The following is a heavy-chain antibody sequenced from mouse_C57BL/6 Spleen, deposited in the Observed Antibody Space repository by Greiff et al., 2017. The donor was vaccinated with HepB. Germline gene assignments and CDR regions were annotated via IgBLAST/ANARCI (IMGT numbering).Heavy chain of an antibody. J-gene: IGHJ1*03. CDR2: IRNKANNHAT. CDR1: GFTFSDAW. Sequence: EVKVEESGGGLVQPGGSMKLSCAASGFTFSDAWMDWVRQSPEKGLEWVAEIRNKANNHATYYAESVKGRFTISRDDSKSSVYLQMNSLRAEDTGIYYCTRDLVYYYGSSCWYFDVWGTGTTVTVSS. CDR3: TRDLVYYYGSSCWYFDV. V-gene: IGHV6-6*01. D-gene: IGHD1-1*01.